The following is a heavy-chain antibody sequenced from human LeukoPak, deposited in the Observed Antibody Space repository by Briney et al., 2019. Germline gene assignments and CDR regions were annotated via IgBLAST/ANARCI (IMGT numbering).Heavy chain of an antibody. CDR3: ARDMYSSGWYGYYYYYGMDV. CDR2: ISGTGGRT. CDR1: GFTFSSYA. Sequence: GGSLRLSCAASGFTFSSYAMSWVRQAPGKGLEWVSAISGTGGRTYYADSVKGRFTISRDNSKNTLYLQMNSLRAEDTAVYYCARDMYSSGWYGYYYYYGMDVWGQGTTVTVSS. D-gene: IGHD6-19*01. J-gene: IGHJ6*02. V-gene: IGHV3-23*01.